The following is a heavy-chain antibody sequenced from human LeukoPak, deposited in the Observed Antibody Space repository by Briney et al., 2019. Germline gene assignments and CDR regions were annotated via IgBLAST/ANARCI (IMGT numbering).Heavy chain of an antibody. Sequence: GGSLRLSCAASGFTFSSYAMHWARQAPGKGLEWVAVISYDGSNKYYADSVKGRFTISRDNSKNTLYLQMNSLRAEDTAVYYCARVGYSSSWYPPFHYYYGMDVWGQGTTVTVSS. CDR1: GFTFSSYA. CDR2: ISYDGSNK. CDR3: ARVGYSSSWYPPFHYYYGMDV. V-gene: IGHV3-30*04. J-gene: IGHJ6*02. D-gene: IGHD6-13*01.